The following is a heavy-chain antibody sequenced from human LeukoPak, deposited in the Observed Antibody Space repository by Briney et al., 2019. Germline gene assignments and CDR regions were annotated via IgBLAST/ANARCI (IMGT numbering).Heavy chain of an antibody. V-gene: IGHV1-18*01. CDR2: ISAYNGNT. CDR3: ARVCDLVPGTAPFHGMDV. CDR1: GYTFTNHG. J-gene: IGHJ6*02. D-gene: IGHD5-18*01. Sequence: ASVKVSCKASGYTFTNHGISWVRQAPGQRREWIGWISAYNGNTNYAQKPLRRVTMTTVTSRSTVYIELRRMRSDDTPGYYCARVCDLVPGTAPFHGMDVWGQGTTVTVSS.